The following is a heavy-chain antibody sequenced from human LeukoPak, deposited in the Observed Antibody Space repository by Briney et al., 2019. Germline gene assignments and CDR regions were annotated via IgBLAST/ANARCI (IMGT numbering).Heavy chain of an antibody. CDR3: AKGSKEVLFTRDHYMDV. CDR1: GFTFSRYG. CDR2: IRYDGSNK. V-gene: IGHV3-30*02. J-gene: IGHJ6*03. D-gene: IGHD3-3*01. Sequence: GGTLRLSCAASGFTFSRYGMSWVRQAPGKGLEWVTFIRYDGSNKYYADSVKGRFTISRDNSKNTLYLQMNSLRAEDTAVYYCAKGSKEVLFTRDHYMDVWGKGTTVTISS.